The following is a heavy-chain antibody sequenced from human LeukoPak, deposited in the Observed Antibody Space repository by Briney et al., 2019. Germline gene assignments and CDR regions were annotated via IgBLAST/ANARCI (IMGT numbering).Heavy chain of an antibody. Sequence: SETLSLTCTVSGGSISSGSYYWSWIRQPAGKGLEWIGRIYTSGSTNYNPSLKSRVTISVDTSKNQFSLELSSVTAADTAVYYCARESVRNYYGSGSQRGFDYWGQGTLVTVSS. CDR1: GGSISSGSYY. J-gene: IGHJ4*02. CDR3: ARESVRNYYGSGSQRGFDY. D-gene: IGHD3-10*01. CDR2: IYTSGST. V-gene: IGHV4-61*02.